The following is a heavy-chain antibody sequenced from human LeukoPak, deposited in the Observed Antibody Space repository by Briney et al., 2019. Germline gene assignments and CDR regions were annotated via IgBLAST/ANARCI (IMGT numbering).Heavy chain of an antibody. V-gene: IGHV1-58*02. J-gene: IGHJ5*02. CDR1: GFTFPNSA. CDR3: AAQRGASLHDFWSTRLFDP. CDR2: IVLGAGNT. Sequence: SVKVSCKASGFTFPNSAMQWVRQARGQRLEWIGWIVLGAGNTVYSHKFHDRVTITRDVSTNTAYMELDSRGSEDTAVYYCAAQRGASLHDFWSTRLFDPWGQGTLVTVSS. D-gene: IGHD3-3*01.